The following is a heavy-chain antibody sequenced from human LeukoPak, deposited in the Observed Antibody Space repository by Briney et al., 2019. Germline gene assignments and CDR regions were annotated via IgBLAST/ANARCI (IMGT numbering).Heavy chain of an antibody. Sequence: GSSVKVSCRASGVTFSSYALSWVRQAPGQGLEWMGALIPIFGTAKYAQKLQGRVSITTDGSTSTAYMEMSSLKSEDTAVYYCALGWPSAVAADIAFDYWGQGTLVTVSS. CDR2: LIPIFGTA. J-gene: IGHJ4*02. CDR1: GVTFSSYA. CDR3: ALGWPSAVAADIAFDY. V-gene: IGHV1-69*05. D-gene: IGHD6-19*01.